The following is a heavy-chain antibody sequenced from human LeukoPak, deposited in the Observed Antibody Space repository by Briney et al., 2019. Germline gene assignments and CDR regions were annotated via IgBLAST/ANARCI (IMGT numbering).Heavy chain of an antibody. Sequence: PSETLSLTSTVPGDSLRNYFWSSIRQPPGKKLEYIGYIYYSGSTNYAPSLKSRVTISADTSKNQLSLKLNSVTAADTAVYYCARHFPYDSSDYTLTYWGQGTLVTVSS. D-gene: IGHD3-22*01. CDR1: GDSLRNYF. CDR3: ARHFPYDSSDYTLTY. CDR2: IYYSGST. J-gene: IGHJ4*02. V-gene: IGHV4-59*08.